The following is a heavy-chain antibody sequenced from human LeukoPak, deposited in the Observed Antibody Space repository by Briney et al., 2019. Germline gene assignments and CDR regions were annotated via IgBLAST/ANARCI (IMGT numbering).Heavy chain of an antibody. D-gene: IGHD3-10*01. CDR3: ARDGANYGSGSYYGMDV. CDR2: ISSSSSYI. Sequence: PGGSLRLSCAASGFTFSSYSMNWVRQAPGKGLEWVSSISSSSSYIYHADSVKGRFTISRDNAKNSLYLQMNSLRAEDTAVYYCARDGANYGSGSYYGMDVWGQGTTVTVSS. CDR1: GFTFSSYS. J-gene: IGHJ6*02. V-gene: IGHV3-21*01.